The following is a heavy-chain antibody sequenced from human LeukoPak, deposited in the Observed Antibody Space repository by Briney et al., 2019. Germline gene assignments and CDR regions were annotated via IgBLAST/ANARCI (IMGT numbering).Heavy chain of an antibody. V-gene: IGHV4-59*01. CDR2: IHYSGST. Sequence: SETLSLTCTVSGGSINNYYWNWIRRPPGKGLEWIGYIHYSGSTNYSPSLKSRVTISVDTSKSQFSLELTSVTAADTAVYYCARGRGYSDGYPLDYWGQGTLVTVSS. CDR3: ARGRGYSDGYPLDY. D-gene: IGHD5-18*01. J-gene: IGHJ4*02. CDR1: GGSINNYY.